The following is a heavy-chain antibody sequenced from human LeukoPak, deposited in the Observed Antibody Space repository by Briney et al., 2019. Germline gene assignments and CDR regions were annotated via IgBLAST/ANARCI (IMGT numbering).Heavy chain of an antibody. V-gene: IGHV1-69*13. Sequence: SVKVSCKASGGTFSSYAISWVRQAPGQGLEWMGGIIPIFGTANYAQKFQGRVTITADESTSTAYMELSSLRSEDTAVYYYANSIAAAGTDYWGQGTLVTVSS. CDR1: GGTFSSYA. D-gene: IGHD6-13*01. CDR2: IIPIFGTA. CDR3: ANSIAAAGTDY. J-gene: IGHJ4*02.